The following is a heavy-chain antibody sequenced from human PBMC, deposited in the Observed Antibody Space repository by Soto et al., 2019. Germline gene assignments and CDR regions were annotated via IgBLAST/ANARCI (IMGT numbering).Heavy chain of an antibody. J-gene: IGHJ4*02. CDR1: GGSISSSSYY. CDR2: IYYSGST. CDR3: ARHLWFGEFTFDY. V-gene: IGHV4-39*01. D-gene: IGHD3-10*01. Sequence: SETLSLTCTVSGGSISSSSYYWGWIRQPPGKGLEWIGSIYYSGSTYYNPSLKSRVTISVDTSKNQFSLKLSSVTAADTAVYYCARHLWFGEFTFDYWGQGTLVTVSS.